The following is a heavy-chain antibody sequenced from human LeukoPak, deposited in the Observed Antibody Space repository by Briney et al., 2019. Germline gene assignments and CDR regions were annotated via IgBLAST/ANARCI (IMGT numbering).Heavy chain of an antibody. CDR2: IKGGGGEP. CDR1: GFSFSSYA. D-gene: IGHD2-21*02. V-gene: IGHV3-23*01. CDR3: AQGGHDFNPFYY. Sequence: PGGSLRLSCAASGFSFSSYAMGWVRQAPGEGLEWVSSIKGGGGEPFYADSVRGRFTISRDKSKNTLYLQLNSLRAEDTAVYFCAQGGHDFNPFYYWGQGTLVTVSS. J-gene: IGHJ4*02.